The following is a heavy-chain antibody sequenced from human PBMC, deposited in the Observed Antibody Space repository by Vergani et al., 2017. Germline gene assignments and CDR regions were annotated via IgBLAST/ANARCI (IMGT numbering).Heavy chain of an antibody. CDR2: ISSSSSTI. CDR1: GFTFSSYS. J-gene: IGHJ6*02. D-gene: IGHD3-16*01. CDR3: ARVNGGGSYRYYYGMDV. Sequence: EVQLVESGGGLVQPGGSLRLSCAASGFTFSSYSMNWVRQAPGKGLEWVSYISSSSSTIYYADSVKGRFTISRDNAKNSLYLQMNSLRAEDTAVYYCARVNGGGSYRYYYGMDVWGQGTTVTVSS. V-gene: IGHV3-48*04.